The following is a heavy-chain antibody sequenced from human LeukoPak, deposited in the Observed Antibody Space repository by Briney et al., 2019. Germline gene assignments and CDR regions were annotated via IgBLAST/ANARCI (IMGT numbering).Heavy chain of an antibody. J-gene: IGHJ4*02. CDR3: ATGSGHYYGSGSYPEY. D-gene: IGHD3-10*01. CDR2: ISSSSSYI. Sequence: GTSLRLSCAASGFTFSTYSMNWVRQAPGKGLEWVSSISSSSSYIYYADSVKGRFTISRDNAKNSLYLQMNSLRAEDTAVYYCATGSGHYYGSGSYPEYWGQGTLVTVSS. V-gene: IGHV3-21*01. CDR1: GFTFSTYS.